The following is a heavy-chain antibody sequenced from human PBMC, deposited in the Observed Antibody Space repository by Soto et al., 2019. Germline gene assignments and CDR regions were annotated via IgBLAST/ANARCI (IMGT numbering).Heavy chain of an antibody. CDR2: INTRGGNT. Sequence: QVQVVQSGAEVQEPGASVKVSCKTSGYTLNNYYMHWARQAPGQGLEWKGMINTRGGNTFYAQKFRGRVTMTSDTATSTVYMELSSLSSDDTAIYYCATSLGREFATGDYWGQGTLVTVSS. CDR3: ATSLGREFATGDY. J-gene: IGHJ4*02. D-gene: IGHD2-15*01. V-gene: IGHV1-46*02. CDR1: GYTLNNYY.